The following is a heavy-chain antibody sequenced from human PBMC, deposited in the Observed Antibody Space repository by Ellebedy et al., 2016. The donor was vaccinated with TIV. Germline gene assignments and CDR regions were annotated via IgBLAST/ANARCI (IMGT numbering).Heavy chain of an antibody. J-gene: IGHJ5*02. D-gene: IGHD2-15*01. CDR2: IKEDGSTK. Sequence: GGSLRLXXVASGFTLSTYWMHWVRQAPGKGLEWVANIKEDGSTKYYADSVKGRFTISRDNAKNSLYLQMNSLRAEDTAVYYCARAIGAGDGTWGQGALVTVSS. CDR1: GFTLSTYW. CDR3: ARAIGAGDGT. V-gene: IGHV3-7*01.